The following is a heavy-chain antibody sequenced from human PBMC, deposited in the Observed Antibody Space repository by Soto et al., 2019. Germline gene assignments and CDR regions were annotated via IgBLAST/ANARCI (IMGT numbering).Heavy chain of an antibody. D-gene: IGHD5-12*01. Sequence: SVKVSCKASGGTFSSYTISWVRQAPGQGLEWMGRIIPILGIANYAQKFQGRVTITADKSTSTAYMELSSLRSEDTAVYYCARDGWYTSSGYHYGANYYYGMDVWG. CDR3: ARDGWYTSSGYHYGANYYYGMDV. CDR1: GGTFSSYT. V-gene: IGHV1-69*04. CDR2: IIPILGIA. J-gene: IGHJ6*02.